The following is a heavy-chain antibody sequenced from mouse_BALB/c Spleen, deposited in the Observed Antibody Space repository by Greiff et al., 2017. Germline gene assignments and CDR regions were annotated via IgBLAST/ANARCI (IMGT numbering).Heavy chain of an antibody. J-gene: IGHJ3*01. V-gene: IGHV5-4*02. CDR2: ISDGGSYT. D-gene: IGHD2-14*01. CDR3: ARDEGYRYDGFAY. CDR1: GFTFSDYY. Sequence: EVKVVESGGGLVKPGGSLKLSCAASGFTFSDYYMYWVRQTPEKRLEWVATISDGGSYTYYPDSVKGRFTISRDNAKNNLYLQMSSLKSEDTAMYYCARDEGYRYDGFAYWGQGTLVTVSA.